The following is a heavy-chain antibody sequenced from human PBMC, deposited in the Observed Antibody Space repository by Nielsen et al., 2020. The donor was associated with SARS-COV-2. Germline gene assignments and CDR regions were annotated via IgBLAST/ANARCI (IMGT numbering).Heavy chain of an antibody. J-gene: IGHJ4*02. CDR2: IKQDGSEK. CDR1: GFTFSSYW. V-gene: IGHV3-7*03. CDR3: ANGNYYDSSGYSY. Sequence: GESLKISCAASGFTFSSYWMSWVRQAPGKGLEWVANIKQDGSEKYYVDSVKGRFTISRDNAKNSLYLQMNSLRAEDTALYYCANGNYYDSSGYSYWGQGTLVTVSS. D-gene: IGHD3-22*01.